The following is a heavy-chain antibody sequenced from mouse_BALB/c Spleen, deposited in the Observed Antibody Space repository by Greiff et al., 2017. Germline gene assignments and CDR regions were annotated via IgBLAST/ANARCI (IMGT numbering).Heavy chain of an antibody. CDR2: INSNGGST. CDR3: AREDYYGSSYEAMDY. J-gene: IGHJ4*01. Sequence: EVKLVESGGGLVQPGGSLKLSCAASGFTFSSYGMSWVRQTPDKRLELVATINSNGGSTYYPDSVKGRFTISRDNAKNTLYLQMSSLKSEDTAMYYCAREDYYGSSYEAMDYWGQGTSVTVSS. V-gene: IGHV5-6-3*01. D-gene: IGHD1-1*01. CDR1: GFTFSSYG.